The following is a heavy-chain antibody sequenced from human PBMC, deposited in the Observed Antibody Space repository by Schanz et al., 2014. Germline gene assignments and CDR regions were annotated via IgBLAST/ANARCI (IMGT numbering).Heavy chain of an antibody. CDR2: INPNSGAT. Sequence: QVQLVQSGAEVKKPGASVKVSCQASGYTFTGYYMHWVRQAPGQGLEGMGQINPNSGATIYAQNFQGRVTMTRDTSISTAYMELSRLRSDDTAVYYCARGLVRYFAYWGQGTLVTVSS. V-gene: IGHV1-2*06. J-gene: IGHJ4*02. CDR1: GYTFTGYY. CDR3: ARGLVRYFAY. D-gene: IGHD2-8*02.